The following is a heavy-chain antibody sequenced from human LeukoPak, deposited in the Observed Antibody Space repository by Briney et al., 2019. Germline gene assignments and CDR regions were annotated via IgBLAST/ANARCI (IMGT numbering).Heavy chain of an antibody. Sequence: QTGGSLRLSCAASGFTFSSYAMSWVRQAPGEGREWVLFIIVSGGNTYYADSVKGRFTISRDNSKNTLYLQINSLRAEDTAVYYCAKRPPSDYWGQGTLVSVSS. V-gene: IGHV3-23*01. CDR1: GFTFSSYA. CDR2: IIVSGGNT. J-gene: IGHJ4*02. CDR3: AKRPPSDY.